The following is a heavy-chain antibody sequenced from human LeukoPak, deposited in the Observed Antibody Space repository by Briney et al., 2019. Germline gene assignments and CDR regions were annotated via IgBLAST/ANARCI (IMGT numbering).Heavy chain of an antibody. CDR3: AHSAALSFYGSSDYFDY. J-gene: IGHJ4*02. Sequence: SGPTLVKPTRTLTVTCTLSGFSISSSGVGVGWIRQPPGKALEWLALIYWDDDKRYSPSLKSRLTVTKDTSRNQVVLTMTDMDPTDTGTYYCAHSAALSFYGSSDYFDYWGQGTLVTVSS. V-gene: IGHV2-5*02. D-gene: IGHD3-10*01. CDR1: GFSISSSGVG. CDR2: IYWDDDK.